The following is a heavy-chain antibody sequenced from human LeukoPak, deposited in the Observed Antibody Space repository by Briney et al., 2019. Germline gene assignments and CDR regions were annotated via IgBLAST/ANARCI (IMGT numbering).Heavy chain of an antibody. D-gene: IGHD4-17*01. CDR2: ISAYNGNT. V-gene: IGHV1-18*01. CDR3: ARDVSYGDGFSYYYYMDV. CDR1: GYTFTTYV. Sequence: ASVKVSCKTSGYTFTTYVFNWVRQAPGQGLEWMGWISAYNGNTNYAQKLQGRVTMTTDTSTSTAYMELRSLRSDDTAVYYCARDVSYGDGFSYYYYMDVWGKGTTVTISS. J-gene: IGHJ6*03.